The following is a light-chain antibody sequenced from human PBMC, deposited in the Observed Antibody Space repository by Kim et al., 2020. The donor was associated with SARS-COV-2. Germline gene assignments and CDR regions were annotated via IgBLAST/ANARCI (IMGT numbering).Light chain of an antibody. J-gene: IGKJ1*01. CDR1: RNY. V-gene: IGKV3-20*01. CDR2: SAS. Sequence: RNYLAWYQQKAGQAPRLLLHSASSRATGIPDRISGSGSGTDFTLTISRLEPEDFAVYYCQHYGSSSGTFGPGTKVDIK. CDR3: QHYGSSSGT.